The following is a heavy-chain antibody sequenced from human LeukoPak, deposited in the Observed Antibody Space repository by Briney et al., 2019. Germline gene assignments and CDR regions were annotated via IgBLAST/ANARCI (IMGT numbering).Heavy chain of an antibody. Sequence: GGSLRLSCAASGFTFSTYWMSWVRQAPGKGLEWVANINQDGNGKHYLDSVKGRFTISRDNAKNSPYLQINSLRAEDTAVYYCGRDMDVWGQGSTVTVSS. V-gene: IGHV3-7*01. J-gene: IGHJ6*02. CDR3: GRDMDV. CDR1: GFTFSTYW. CDR2: INQDGNGK. D-gene: IGHD3-10*01.